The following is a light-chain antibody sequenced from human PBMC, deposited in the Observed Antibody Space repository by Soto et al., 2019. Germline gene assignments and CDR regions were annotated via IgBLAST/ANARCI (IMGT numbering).Light chain of an antibody. V-gene: IGKV4-1*01. CDR3: QQYYSLPYT. J-gene: IGKJ2*01. Sequence: DIVMTQSPDSLSVSMGERATINCKSSQSVFYRSSDKNYLAWYQQKPRQPPKLLLYWASTRESGVPDRFSGSGSGTDFTLTISSLQAADVAVYYCQQYYSLPYTFGQGTKVDIK. CDR2: WAS. CDR1: QSVFYRSSDKNY.